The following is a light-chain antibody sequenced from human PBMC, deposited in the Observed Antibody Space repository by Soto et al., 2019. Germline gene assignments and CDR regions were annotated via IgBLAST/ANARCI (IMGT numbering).Light chain of an antibody. V-gene: IGKV3-15*01. CDR2: GAF. Sequence: EIVMTQSPATLSVSPGETATLSCRASQSVSYNLAWYQQKPGQGPRLLIYGAFTRATGIPARFSGSGSGTDFTLPISSLQYEDFAVYYCQQYKNWPPLTFGGGTKVEIK. J-gene: IGKJ4*01. CDR1: QSVSYN. CDR3: QQYKNWPPLT.